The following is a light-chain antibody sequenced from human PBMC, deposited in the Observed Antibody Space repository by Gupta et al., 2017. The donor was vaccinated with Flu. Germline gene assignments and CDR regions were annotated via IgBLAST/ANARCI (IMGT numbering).Light chain of an antibody. Sequence: GDRVTITCRASQYISNLLAWYQQKPGKAPKLLIHKAYYLQSGVPSRFSGSGSGTQFTLTITSLQPDDVATYYCQQFESYSYTFGQGTKLEIK. CDR1: QYISNL. J-gene: IGKJ2*01. CDR2: KAY. CDR3: QQFESYSYT. V-gene: IGKV1-5*03.